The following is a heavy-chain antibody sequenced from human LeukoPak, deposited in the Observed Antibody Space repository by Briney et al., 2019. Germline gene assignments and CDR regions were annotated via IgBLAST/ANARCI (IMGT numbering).Heavy chain of an antibody. D-gene: IGHD4-11*01. V-gene: IGHV3-9*01. J-gene: IGHJ4*02. CDR1: GFTFSSYW. Sequence: PGGSLRLSCAASGFTFSSYWMHWVRHAPGKGLEWVSGISWNRGSIVYADSVKGRFTISRDNAKNSLYLQKNSLRGEDRAVYYCAKDLTTTVTIGQFHYWGQGTLVTVSS. CDR3: AKDLTTTVTIGQFHY. CDR2: ISWNRGSI.